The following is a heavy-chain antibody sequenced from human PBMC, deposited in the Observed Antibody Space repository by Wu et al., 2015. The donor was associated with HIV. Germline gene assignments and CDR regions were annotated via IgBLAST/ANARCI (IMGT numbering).Heavy chain of an antibody. J-gene: IGHJ4*02. CDR3: ARWRLYGPHTSGAIDH. CDR2: INPYSGNT. V-gene: IGHV1-18*01. D-gene: IGHD3-10*01. Sequence: QIQLVQSAAEVKKPGASVRVSCKASGYTFISYGIAWVRQARGQGFECMGQINPYSGNTNYARHFRDRVTITAETSTDTAYMEMRSLRSDDTAVYFCARWRLYGPHTSGAIDHWGQGTLVLVSS. CDR1: GYTFISYG.